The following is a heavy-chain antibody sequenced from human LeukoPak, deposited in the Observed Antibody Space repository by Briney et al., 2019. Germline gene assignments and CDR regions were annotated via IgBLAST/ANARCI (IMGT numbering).Heavy chain of an antibody. Sequence: ASVKVSCKASGYTFTGYYMHWVRQAPGQGLEWMGWINPNSGGTNYAQKFQGRVTMTRDTSISTAYMELSRLRSEDTAVYYCARGGNGDYGGNWFDPWGQGTLVTVSS. CDR3: ARGGNGDYGGNWFDP. CDR2: INPNSGGT. V-gene: IGHV1-2*02. D-gene: IGHD4-17*01. J-gene: IGHJ5*02. CDR1: GYTFTGYY.